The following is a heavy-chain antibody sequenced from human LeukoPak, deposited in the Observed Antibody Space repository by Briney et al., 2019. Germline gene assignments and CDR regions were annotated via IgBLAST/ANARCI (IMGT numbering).Heavy chain of an antibody. J-gene: IGHJ4*02. D-gene: IGHD2-8*02. CDR3: AGFNTVDY. Sequence: RASGTLSLTCAVYGGSFSGYYWSWIRQPPGKGLEWIGEINHSGSTNYSPSLKSRVTISVDTSKNQFSLKLISVTAADTAVYYCAGFNTVDYWGQGTLVTVSS. V-gene: IGHV4-34*01. CDR1: GGSFSGYY. CDR2: INHSGST.